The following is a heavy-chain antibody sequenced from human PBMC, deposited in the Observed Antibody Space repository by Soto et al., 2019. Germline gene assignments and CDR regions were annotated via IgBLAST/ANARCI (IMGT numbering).Heavy chain of an antibody. CDR3: ERDARNAEYDY. Sequence: EVQLVESGGGLVQPGGTLRLSCAVSGFTFSSHAMNCVRQAPGKGLEWVAYIHSILRIIYYADSVKGRFIISRNNAKKSLYLQMDSLRDEDTAVYYCERDARNAEYDYWGQGTLVTVSS. V-gene: IGHV3-48*02. CDR2: IHSILRII. CDR1: GFTFSSHA. J-gene: IGHJ4*02. D-gene: IGHD1-1*01.